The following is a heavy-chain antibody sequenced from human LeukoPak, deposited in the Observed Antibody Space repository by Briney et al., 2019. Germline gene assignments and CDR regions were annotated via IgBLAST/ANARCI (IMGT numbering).Heavy chain of an antibody. CDR2: IYYSGST. V-gene: IGHV4-39*07. Sequence: SETLSLTCTVSGGSISSSSYYWGWIRQPPGKGLEWIGSIYYSGSTYYNPSLKSRVTISVDTSKNQFSLKLSSVTAADTAVYYCARDGIAAVYDWGQGTLVTVSS. J-gene: IGHJ4*02. CDR3: ARDGIAAVYD. CDR1: GGSISSSSYY. D-gene: IGHD6-13*01.